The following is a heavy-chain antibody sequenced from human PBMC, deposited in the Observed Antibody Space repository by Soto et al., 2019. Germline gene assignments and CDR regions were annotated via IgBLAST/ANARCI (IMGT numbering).Heavy chain of an antibody. CDR2: INPDNGST. J-gene: IGHJ3*01. CDR1: GFSFSDNL. V-gene: IGHV1-3*01. CDR3: ARDILSVGPRAIADFEV. Sequence: QVQLVQSGAEVRKPGASVNISCRASGFSFSDNLINWVRQAPGQSLEWMGWINPDNGSTRYSQTFQGRVTISRHSSASIAYADVSDLTSDDTAVYYCARDILSVGPRAIADFEVWGQGPMVTVSS. D-gene: IGHD2-21*01.